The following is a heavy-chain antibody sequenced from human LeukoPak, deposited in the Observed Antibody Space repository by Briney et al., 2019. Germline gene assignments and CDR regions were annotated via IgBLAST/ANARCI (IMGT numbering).Heavy chain of an antibody. D-gene: IGHD1/OR15-1a*01. CDR1: GLSFRDYT. J-gene: IGHJ4*02. CDR2: ISSSSSYI. V-gene: IGHV3-21*01. CDR3: AKDSPSRTATTEVPVDY. Sequence: GGSLRLSCAASGLSFRDYTMNWVRQAPGKGLEWVASISSSSSYIYFANSVRGRFSISRDKAKNSLYLQMNSLRAEDTAVYYCAKDSPSRTATTEVPVDYWGQGTLVTVSS.